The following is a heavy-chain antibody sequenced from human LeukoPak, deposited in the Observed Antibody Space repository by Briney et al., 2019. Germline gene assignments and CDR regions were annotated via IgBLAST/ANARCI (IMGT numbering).Heavy chain of an antibody. Sequence: SETLSLTCTVSGGSISSYYWSWIRQPPGKGLEWIGYIYYSGSTNYNPSLKSRVTISVDTSKNQFSLKLSSVTAADTAVYYCARHRREDGLAFDIWGQGTMVTVSS. CDR3: ARHRREDGLAFDI. V-gene: IGHV4-59*08. D-gene: IGHD5-24*01. CDR1: GGSISSYY. J-gene: IGHJ3*02. CDR2: IYYSGST.